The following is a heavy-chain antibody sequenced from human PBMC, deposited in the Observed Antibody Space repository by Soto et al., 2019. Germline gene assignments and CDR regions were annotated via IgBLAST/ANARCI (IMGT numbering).Heavy chain of an antibody. CDR2: RSRDGSNK. CDR1: GLTFRSYA. V-gene: IGHV3-30*04. J-gene: IGHJ4*02. CDR3: ARSRSGAVADSFNF. Sequence: GVSLRLSCAASGLTFRSYAIQWVRQAPGKGLEWVAVRSRDGSNKYYVDSVKGRFTISRDNSKDTVYLQMNSLRDEDSAMFYCARSRSGAVADSFNFWGQGTLVTVSS. D-gene: IGHD3-10*01.